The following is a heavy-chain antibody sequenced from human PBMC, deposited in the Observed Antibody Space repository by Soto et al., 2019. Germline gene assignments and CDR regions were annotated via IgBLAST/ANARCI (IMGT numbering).Heavy chain of an antibody. CDR3: ARPYSSGWDDAFDI. J-gene: IGHJ3*02. CDR1: GYTFTSYY. Sequence: QVQLVQSGAEVKKPGASVRVSCKASGYTFTSYYIHWVRQAPGQGLEWLGVINPSSGSKSSAQKFQGRVTMTMDTSTSTVYMELSSLRSEDTAVYYCARPYSSGWDDAFDIWGQGTMVTVSS. D-gene: IGHD6-19*01. CDR2: INPSSGSK. V-gene: IGHV1-46*01.